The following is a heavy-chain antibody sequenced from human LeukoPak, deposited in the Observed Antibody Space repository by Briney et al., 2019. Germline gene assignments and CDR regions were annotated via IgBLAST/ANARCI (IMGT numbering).Heavy chain of an antibody. V-gene: IGHV4-30-2*01. CDR2: IYHSGST. J-gene: IGHJ4*02. Sequence: PSETLSLTCTVSGGSISSGGYYWSWIRQPPGKGLEWIGYIYHSGSTYYNPSLKSRVTISVDRSKNQFSLKLSSVTAADTAVYYCARVGQMGLPTVDYWGQGTLVTVSS. CDR3: ARVGQMGLPTVDY. CDR1: GGSISSGGYY. D-gene: IGHD1-7*01.